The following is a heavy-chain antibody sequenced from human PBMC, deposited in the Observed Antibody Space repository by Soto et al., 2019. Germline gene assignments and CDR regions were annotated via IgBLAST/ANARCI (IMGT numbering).Heavy chain of an antibody. Sequence: QVQLQQSGPGLVKPSQTLSLTCDISGDSVSSNSAAWNWIRQTPSRGLEWLGRTYYRSKWYSNYALSVKSRITVNPDTSKNQFSLQLNYVTPEDTAVYYCARGSWDDVTGHYYMDVWGKGTTVTVSS. CDR1: GDSVSSNSAA. CDR3: ARGSWDDVTGHYYMDV. V-gene: IGHV6-1*01. J-gene: IGHJ6*03. D-gene: IGHD1-1*01. CDR2: TYYRSKWYS.